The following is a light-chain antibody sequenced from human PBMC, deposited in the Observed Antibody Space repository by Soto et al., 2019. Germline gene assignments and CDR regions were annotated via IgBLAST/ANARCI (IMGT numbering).Light chain of an antibody. CDR3: QHYGSSPWT. J-gene: IGKJ1*01. CDR2: GAS. CDR1: QSVSSSY. V-gene: IGKV3-20*01. Sequence: EIVLTQSPGTLSLSPGERATLSCRASQSVSSSYLAWYQKKPGPAPRLLIYGASSTAAGIPDRFSGSCGGTDFPITISILEHEDFAVYYWQHYGSSPWTFGQGTQVEIK.